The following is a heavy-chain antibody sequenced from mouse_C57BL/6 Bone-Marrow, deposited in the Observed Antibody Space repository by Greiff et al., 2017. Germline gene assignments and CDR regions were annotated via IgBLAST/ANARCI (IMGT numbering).Heavy chain of an antibody. D-gene: IGHD1-1*01. CDR1: GYPFTTYP. V-gene: IGHV1-47*01. J-gene: IGHJ1*03. CDR3: AIVGSSYWYFDV. Sequence: QVQLQQSGAELVKPGASVKMSCKASGYPFTTYPIGGMKQNHGKSLEWIGNFHPYNDDTKYNEKFKGKATLTVEKSSSTVYLELSRLTSDDSAVYYCAIVGSSYWYFDVWGTGTTVTVSS. CDR2: FHPYNDDT.